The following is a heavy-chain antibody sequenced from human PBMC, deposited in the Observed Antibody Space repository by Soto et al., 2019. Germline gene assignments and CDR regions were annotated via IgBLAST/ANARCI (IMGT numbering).Heavy chain of an antibody. CDR1: GGSISSGSYY. CDR3: ARDVKYGATCSSGFGF. J-gene: IGHJ4*02. CDR2: TYYSGST. D-gene: IGHD3-16*01. V-gene: IGHV4-61*01. Sequence: SETLSLTCNVSGGSISSGSYYWSWIRQPPGKGLEWIGYTYYSGSTTYNPSLKCRVSISVDTSKNQFSLKLTSVTAADTAVYSCARDVKYGATCSSGFGFWGQGTLVTVSS.